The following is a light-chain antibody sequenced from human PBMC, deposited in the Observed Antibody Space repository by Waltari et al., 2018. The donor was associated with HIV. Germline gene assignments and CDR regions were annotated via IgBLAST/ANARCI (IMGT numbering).Light chain of an antibody. CDR2: DAS. CDR1: QSLSTY. CDR3: QQHNKWPFT. V-gene: IGKV3-11*01. J-gene: IGKJ3*01. Sequence: EIVLTQSPATLSLSPGERATLSCRASQSLSTYSAWYQQKPGQAPRLLIYDASNRATGIPARFSGSGSGTDFTLTIDSLEPEDFAVYYCQQHNKWPFTFGPGTKVDVK.